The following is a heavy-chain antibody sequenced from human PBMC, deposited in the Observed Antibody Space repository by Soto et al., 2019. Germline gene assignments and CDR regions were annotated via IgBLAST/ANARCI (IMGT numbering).Heavy chain of an antibody. V-gene: IGHV3-30*18. D-gene: IGHD3-3*01. CDR3: AKDFYHDFWSGQGGAFDI. CDR2: ISSDGSNK. J-gene: IGHJ3*02. CDR1: GFTFGTYA. Sequence: QVQLVESGGGVVQPGRSLRLSCAASGFTFGTYAMHWVRQAPGKGLEWVAIISSDGSNKDYAESVKGRITISRDNSKNTLYLQVNSLRVEDTAVYYCAKDFYHDFWSGQGGAFDIWGQGTKVTVSS.